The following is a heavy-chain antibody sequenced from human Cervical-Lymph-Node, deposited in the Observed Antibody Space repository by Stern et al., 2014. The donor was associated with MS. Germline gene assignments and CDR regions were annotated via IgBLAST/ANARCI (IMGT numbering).Heavy chain of an antibody. J-gene: IGHJ4*02. D-gene: IGHD2-21*01. CDR2: IYPGDSDI. CDR1: GYRFINNW. V-gene: IGHV5-51*03. Sequence: EVQLVESGAEVRKPGDSLKISCKTSGYRFINNWIAWVRQVPGKGLEWIGMIYPGDSDIRYSQPFQGHVTISADKSTSTACLQWSSLKASDTSVYYCARWSVAFDSWGQGALITVSS. CDR3: ARWSVAFDS.